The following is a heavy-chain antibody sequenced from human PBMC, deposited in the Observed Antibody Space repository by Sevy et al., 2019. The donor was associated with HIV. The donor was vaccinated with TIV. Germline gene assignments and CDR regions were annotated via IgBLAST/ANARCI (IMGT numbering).Heavy chain of an antibody. J-gene: IGHJ6*02. V-gene: IGHV3-53*01. CDR3: ASSGSYYYGMDV. CDR1: GFTFSSNY. CDR2: IYSGGST. D-gene: IGHD3-10*01. Sequence: GGSLRLSCAASGFTFSSNYMSWVRQAPGKGLEWVSVIYSGGSTYYADSVKGRFTISRDNSKNTLYLQMNSLRAEDTAVYYCASSGSYYYGMDVWGQGTTVTVSS.